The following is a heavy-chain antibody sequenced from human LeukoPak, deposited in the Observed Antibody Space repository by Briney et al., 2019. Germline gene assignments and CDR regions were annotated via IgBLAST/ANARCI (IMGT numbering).Heavy chain of an antibody. D-gene: IGHD1-26*01. Sequence: AXXYXFTGYYMHWVRQAPGKGLEWMGWINPYSGGTHYAQQFQGRVTLTRDTSISTAYMELTRLRSDDTAVYYCGRRMPHSGSYSLAFDIWGQGTMVTV. J-gene: IGHJ3*02. CDR1: XYXFTGYY. CDR2: INPYSGGT. CDR3: GRRMPHSGSYSLAFDI. V-gene: IGHV1-2*02.